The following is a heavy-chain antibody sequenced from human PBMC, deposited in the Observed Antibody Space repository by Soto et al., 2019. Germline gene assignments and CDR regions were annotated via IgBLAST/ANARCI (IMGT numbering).Heavy chain of an antibody. J-gene: IGHJ6*02. CDR3: AKDYIEARRYYYYGMDV. Sequence: GSLRLSCAASGFTFSSYGMHWVRQAPCKGLEWVAVISYDGSNKYYAESVKGRFTISRDNSKNTLYLQMNSRRAEETAVYYCAKDYIEARRYYYYGMDVWGQGTTVTVSS. CDR1: GFTFSSYG. V-gene: IGHV3-30*18. CDR2: ISYDGSNK. D-gene: IGHD6-6*01.